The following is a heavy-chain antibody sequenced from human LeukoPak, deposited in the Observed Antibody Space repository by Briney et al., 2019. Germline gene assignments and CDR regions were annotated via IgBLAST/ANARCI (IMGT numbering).Heavy chain of an antibody. V-gene: IGHV1-24*01. CDR3: ATLGPIVVVPAAILDNWFDP. D-gene: IGHD2-2*01. CDR1: GYTLTELS. J-gene: IGHJ5*02. CDR2: FEPEDCET. Sequence: GASVKVSCQVSGYTLTELSMHWLRQAPGKGLEWMGGFEPEDCETIYAQKFKGRLTMTEDTSTDTAYMELSSLRSEDTAVYYCATLGPIVVVPAAILDNWFDPWGQGTLVTVSS.